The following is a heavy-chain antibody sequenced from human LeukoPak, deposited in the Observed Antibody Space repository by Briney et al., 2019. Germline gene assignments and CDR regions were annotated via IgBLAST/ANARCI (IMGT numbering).Heavy chain of an antibody. Sequence: PGGSLRLSCAASGFTFSSYWMSWVRQAPGKGLEWVANIKQDGSEKYYVDSVKGRFTISRDNAENSVYLQMNSLRAEDAAVYYCVRDAQRLRDYWGQGTLVTVSS. D-gene: IGHD3-16*01. CDR2: IKQDGSEK. V-gene: IGHV3-7*01. J-gene: IGHJ4*02. CDR1: GFTFSSYW. CDR3: VRDAQRLRDY.